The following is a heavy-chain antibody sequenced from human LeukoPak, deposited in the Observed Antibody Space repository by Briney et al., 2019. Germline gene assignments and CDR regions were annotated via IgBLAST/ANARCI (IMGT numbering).Heavy chain of an antibody. V-gene: IGHV5-51*01. Sequence: GESLKISCKGSGYSFSSYWIGWVRQMPGKGLEWVGTIYPGDSDTRYSPTFQGQVTISADKSISTAYLQWSRLKASDTATYYCVRQDEPIDFWGQGTRVTVSS. CDR2: IYPGDSDT. D-gene: IGHD1-14*01. CDR3: VRQDEPIDF. CDR1: GYSFSSYW. J-gene: IGHJ4*02.